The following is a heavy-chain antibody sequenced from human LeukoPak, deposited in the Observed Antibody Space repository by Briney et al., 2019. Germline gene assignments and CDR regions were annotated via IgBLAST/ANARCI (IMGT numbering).Heavy chain of an antibody. J-gene: IGHJ4*02. CDR1: GFAVCSNY. Sequence: GGALRLSCAASGFAVCSNYMRWVRQAPGKGLEWVSVVYIARSGGDTYYAESVTCRFPISRDSSKSIVNLQMNRLGFEDTAVYYCARGDGYNVWEDWGQGTLVTVSS. CDR2: VYIARSGGDT. CDR3: ARGDGYNVWED. D-gene: IGHD5-24*01. V-gene: IGHV3-53*01.